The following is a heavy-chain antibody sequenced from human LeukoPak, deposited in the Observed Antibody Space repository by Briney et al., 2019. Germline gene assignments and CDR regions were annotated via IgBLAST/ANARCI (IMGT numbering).Heavy chain of an antibody. D-gene: IGHD5-18*01. CDR3: ARSLDDAWIQLID. Sequence: PGGSLRLSCAASGFTFSSYGMHWVRQAPGKGLEWVAVISYDGSNKYYADSVKGRFTISRDNSKNTLYLQMNSLRAEDTAVYYCARSLDDAWIQLIDWGQGTLVTVSS. CDR2: ISYDGSNK. V-gene: IGHV3-30*03. CDR1: GFTFSSYG. J-gene: IGHJ4*02.